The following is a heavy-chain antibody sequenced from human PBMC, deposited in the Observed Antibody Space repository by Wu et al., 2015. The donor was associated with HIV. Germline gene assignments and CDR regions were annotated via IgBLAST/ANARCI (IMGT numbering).Heavy chain of an antibody. V-gene: IGHV1-69*18. CDR1: GYTFINFY. D-gene: IGHD3-9*01. Sequence: QVQLVQSGAELKKPGASLKVSCKASGYTFINFYLHWVRQAPGQGLEWMGRIIPIFGTAHYAQKFQGRVTITADESTSTAYMELSSLRSEDTAVYYCARVANYDILTGYYTFLDYWGQGTLVTVSS. CDR2: IIPIFGTA. CDR3: ARVANYDILTGYYTFLDY. J-gene: IGHJ4*02.